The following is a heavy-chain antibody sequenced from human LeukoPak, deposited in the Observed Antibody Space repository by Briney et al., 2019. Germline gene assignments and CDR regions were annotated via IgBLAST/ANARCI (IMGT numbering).Heavy chain of an antibody. D-gene: IGHD3-16*01. CDR2: IIPIFGTA. Sequence: GASVKVSCKASGGTFSSYAISWVRQAPGQGLEWMGGIIPIFGTANYAQKFQGRVTITADKSTSTAYMELSSLRSEDTAVYYCARGWGLNTYYYYYYMDVWGKGTTVTISS. CDR3: ARGWGLNTYYYYYYMDV. V-gene: IGHV1-69*06. J-gene: IGHJ6*03. CDR1: GGTFSSYA.